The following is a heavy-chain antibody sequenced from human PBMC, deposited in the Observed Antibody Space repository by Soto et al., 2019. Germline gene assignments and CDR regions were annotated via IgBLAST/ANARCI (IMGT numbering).Heavy chain of an antibody. CDR2: IYYSGST. D-gene: IGHD3-9*01. CDR3: ARDGGYFDWYPFDY. CDR1: GGSISSYY. J-gene: IGHJ4*01. V-gene: IGHV4-59*01. Sequence: TLSLTCTVSGGSISSYYWSWIRQPPGKGLEWIGYIYYSGSTNYNPSLKSRVTISVDTSKNQFSLKLSSVTAADTAVYYCARDGGYFDWYPFDYWGHGTLVTVSS.